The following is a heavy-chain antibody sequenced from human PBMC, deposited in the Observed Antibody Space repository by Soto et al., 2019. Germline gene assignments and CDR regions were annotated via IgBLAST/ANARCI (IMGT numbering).Heavy chain of an antibody. CDR1: GFSLSTSGVG. D-gene: IGHD3-9*01. CDR3: AHLGYYDILTGPRKAFDI. V-gene: IGHV2-5*02. Sequence: QITLKESGPTLVKPTQTLTLTCTFSGFSLSTSGVGVGWIRQPPGKALEWLALIYWDDDKRYSPSLKSRLTITKDTSKNQVVLTMTNMDPVDTATYYCAHLGYYDILTGPRKAFDIWGQGTMVTVSS. J-gene: IGHJ3*02. CDR2: IYWDDDK.